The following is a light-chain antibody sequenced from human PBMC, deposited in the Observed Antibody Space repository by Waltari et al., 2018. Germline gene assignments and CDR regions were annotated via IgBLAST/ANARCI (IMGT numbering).Light chain of an antibody. V-gene: IGLV3-10*01. Sequence: SYELTQPPSVSVSPGQTPRTTCSGDALPTKSAFWYQQKSGHAPVLIIYDDNKRPSGIPERFSGSSSGTMATLTISGAQVEDEADYYCYSTDSTGNHVVFGGGTKLTVL. CDR3: YSTDSTGNHVV. CDR2: DDN. CDR1: ALPTKS. J-gene: IGLJ2*01.